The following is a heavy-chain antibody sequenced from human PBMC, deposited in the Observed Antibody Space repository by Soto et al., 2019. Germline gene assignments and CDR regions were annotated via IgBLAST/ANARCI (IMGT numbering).Heavy chain of an antibody. J-gene: IGHJ5*02. Sequence: PSETLSLTCTVSGGSISSFYWSWIRQAPGKGLEWIGYIYYSDSANYNPSLKSRVVISDDTSRNQFSLRLSSVTAADTAVYYCARGYYDTSGYSLAPWAQGFMVTVS. CDR2: IYYSDSA. CDR1: GGSISSFY. D-gene: IGHD3-22*01. CDR3: ARGYYDTSGYSLAP. V-gene: IGHV4-59*01.